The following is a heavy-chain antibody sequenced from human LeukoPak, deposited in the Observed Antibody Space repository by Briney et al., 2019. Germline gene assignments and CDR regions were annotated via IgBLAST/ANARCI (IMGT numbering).Heavy chain of an antibody. J-gene: IGHJ5*02. Sequence: SVKVSCKASGGTFSSYAISWVGQAPGQGLEWMGRIIPILGIANYAQKFQGRVAITADKSTSTAYMELSSLRSEDTAVYYCAVRIVATSGNWFDPWGQGTLVTVSS. CDR3: AVRIVATSGNWFDP. V-gene: IGHV1-69*04. CDR2: IIPILGIA. D-gene: IGHD5-12*01. CDR1: GGTFSSYA.